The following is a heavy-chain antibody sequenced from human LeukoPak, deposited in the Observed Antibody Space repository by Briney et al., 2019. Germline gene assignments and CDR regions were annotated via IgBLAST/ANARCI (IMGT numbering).Heavy chain of an antibody. CDR2: IYYSGST. V-gene: IGHV4-59*12. CDR1: GGSISSYY. Sequence: SETLSLTCTVSGGSISSYYWSWIRQPPGKGLEWIGYIYYSGSTNYNPSLKSRVTISVDTSKNQFSLKLSSVTAADTAVYYCARGGAHDYGDYVPRLGDAFDIWGQGTMVTVSS. J-gene: IGHJ3*02. CDR3: ARGGAHDYGDYVPRLGDAFDI. D-gene: IGHD4-17*01.